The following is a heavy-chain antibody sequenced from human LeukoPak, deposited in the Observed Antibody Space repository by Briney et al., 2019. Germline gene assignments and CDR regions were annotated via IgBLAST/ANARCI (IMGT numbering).Heavy chain of an antibody. CDR1: GGSISGWY. CDR2: IYGSGNT. CDR3: ARETSLAGFASGLGFNY. D-gene: IGHD6-19*01. Sequence: ETLPLTCTVSGGSISGWYWSWIRQPPGKGLEWIGYIYGSGNTNYNPSLKSRVTMSIDTSKNQFSLKLTSVTAADTATYYCARETSLAGFASGLGFNYWGQGILVTVSS. V-gene: IGHV4-59*01. J-gene: IGHJ4*02.